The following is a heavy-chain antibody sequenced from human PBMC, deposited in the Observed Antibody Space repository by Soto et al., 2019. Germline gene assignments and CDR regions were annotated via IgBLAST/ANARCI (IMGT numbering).Heavy chain of an antibody. V-gene: IGHV3-23*01. D-gene: IGHD1-26*01. J-gene: IGHJ6*02. CDR3: AKVSLGALTFTDYYYYGLDV. CDR1: GFTFSTYA. CDR2: ISGGGGST. Sequence: GGSLRLSCAASGFTFSTYAMNWVRQAPGKGLEWVSAISGGGGSTYYADSVKGRVTISRDNSKNTLYLQMNSLRAEDTAVYYCAKVSLGALTFTDYYYYGLDVWGQGTTVTVSS.